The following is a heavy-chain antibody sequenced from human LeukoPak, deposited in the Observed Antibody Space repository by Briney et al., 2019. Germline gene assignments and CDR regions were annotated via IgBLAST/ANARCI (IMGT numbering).Heavy chain of an antibody. D-gene: IGHD6-13*01. Sequence: GGSLRLSCAASGFTVSSNYMSWVRQAPGKGLEWVSVIYSGGSTYYADSVKGRFTISRDKSKNTLYLQMNSLRAEDTAVYYCARDLGIAAAGAFDYWGQGTLVTVSS. V-gene: IGHV3-66*02. CDR2: IYSGGST. J-gene: IGHJ4*02. CDR1: GFTVSSNY. CDR3: ARDLGIAAAGAFDY.